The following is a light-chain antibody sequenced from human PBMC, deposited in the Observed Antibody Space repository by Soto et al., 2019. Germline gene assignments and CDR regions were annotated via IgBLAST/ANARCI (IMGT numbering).Light chain of an antibody. Sequence: DIQMTQSPSTLSASVGDRVTITCRASQSISSWLAWYQQRPGKAPKLLIYKASNLESGVPSRFSGSGSGTELTLTISSLHPDDFATYYCQQYYTYPGTFGPGTKVEIK. J-gene: IGKJ1*01. CDR3: QQYYTYPGT. CDR1: QSISSW. CDR2: KAS. V-gene: IGKV1-5*03.